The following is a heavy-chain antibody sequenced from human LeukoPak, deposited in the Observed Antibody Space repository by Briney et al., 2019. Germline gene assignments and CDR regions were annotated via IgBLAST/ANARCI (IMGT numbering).Heavy chain of an antibody. CDR1: KFTFSDYS. CDR2: ISSSSSAT. J-gene: IGHJ3*02. D-gene: IGHD5-24*01. Sequence: GGSLRLSCGASKFTFSDYSMNWVCRAPGKGLEWVSYISSSSSATYYADSVKGRFTISRDNAKNSLYLQMNSLRAEDTAVYYCAKPSVRRDGSPGIWGQGTMVTVSS. V-gene: IGHV3-48*01. CDR3: AKPSVRRDGSPGI.